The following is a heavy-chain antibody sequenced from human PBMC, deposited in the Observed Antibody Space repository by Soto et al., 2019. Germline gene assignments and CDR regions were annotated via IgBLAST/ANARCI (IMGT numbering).Heavy chain of an antibody. D-gene: IGHD3-3*01. Sequence: QVQLQESGPGLVKPSQTLSLTCTVSGGSISSGDYYWSWIRQPPGKGLEWIGYIYYSGSTYYNPYLSGRVTISGATAQNPSAPKLSSVTASDTAVYYCASSYYDFWTGYYNYYYYYGMDVWGQGTTVTVSS. CDR1: GGSISSGDYY. CDR2: IYYSGST. CDR3: ASSYYDFWTGYYNYYYYYGMDV. V-gene: IGHV4-30-4*01. J-gene: IGHJ6*02.